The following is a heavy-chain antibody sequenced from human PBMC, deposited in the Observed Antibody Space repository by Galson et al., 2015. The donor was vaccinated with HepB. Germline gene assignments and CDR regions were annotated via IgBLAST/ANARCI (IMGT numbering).Heavy chain of an antibody. Sequence: QSGAEVKKPGESLKISCSASEYIFSDYWIGWVRQMPGKGLEWVGFIYPGDSSTRYSPSFQGQVTISADKYIRTAYLQWSSLKASDTAMYYCARQRYFDYWGQGTLVTVSS. V-gene: IGHV5-51*01. J-gene: IGHJ4*02. CDR3: ARQRYFDY. CDR2: IYPGDSST. CDR1: EYIFSDYW.